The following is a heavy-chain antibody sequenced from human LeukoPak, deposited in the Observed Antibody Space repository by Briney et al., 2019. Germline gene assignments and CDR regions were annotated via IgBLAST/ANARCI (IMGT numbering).Heavy chain of an antibody. CDR3: ARTSYASGTNFDY. CDR2: IYYSGSN. D-gene: IGHD3-10*01. J-gene: IGHJ4*02. CDR1: GGSFNSGNYY. V-gene: IGHV4-61*01. Sequence: SETLSLTCSVSGGSFNSGNYYWSWIRQPPGKGLEWIGYIYYSGSNTNNPSLKSRVTIAVDTSMNQFSLKLNSVTAEDTAVYYCARTSYASGTNFDYWGQGTLVTVSS.